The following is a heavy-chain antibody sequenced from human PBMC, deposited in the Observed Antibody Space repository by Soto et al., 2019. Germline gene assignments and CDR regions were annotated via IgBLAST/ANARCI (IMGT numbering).Heavy chain of an antibody. V-gene: IGHV4-39*01. J-gene: IGHJ5*02. CDR2: IYYSGST. Sequence: QLQLQESGPGLVKPSETLSLTCTVSGGSISSSSYYWGWIRQPPGKGLEWIGSIYYSGSTYYNPSLKSRVTISVDTSKNQFSLNLSSVTAADTAVYYCAVVAATFDWFDPWGQGTLVTVSS. D-gene: IGHD2-15*01. CDR1: GGSISSSSYY. CDR3: AVVAATFDWFDP.